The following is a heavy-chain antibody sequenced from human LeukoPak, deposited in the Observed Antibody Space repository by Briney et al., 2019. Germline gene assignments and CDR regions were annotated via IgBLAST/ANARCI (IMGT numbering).Heavy chain of an antibody. CDR3: ARADLYSSGSNYYYGMDV. D-gene: IGHD6-19*01. Sequence: ASVKVSCKASGYTFTSYDINWVRQATGQGLEWMGWMNPNSGNTGYAQKFQGRVTMTGNTSISTAYMELSSLRSEDTAVYYCARADLYSSGSNYYYGMDVWGQGTTVTVSS. J-gene: IGHJ6*02. V-gene: IGHV1-8*01. CDR2: MNPNSGNT. CDR1: GYTFTSYD.